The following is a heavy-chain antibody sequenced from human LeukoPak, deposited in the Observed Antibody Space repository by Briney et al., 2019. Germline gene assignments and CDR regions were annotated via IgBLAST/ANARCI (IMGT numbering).Heavy chain of an antibody. Sequence: PSETLSLTCSVSGGAISSTTYYWAWIRQPPGKGLEWIGTIYYSGSTYYNPSLKSRVTISVDTSNNQFSLKLRSVTTADTAVYYCARHRGDYDSSGYYWFDPWSQRSLVTVSS. CDR2: IYYSGST. CDR3: ARHRGDYDSSGYYWFDP. CDR1: GGAISSTTYY. V-gene: IGHV4-39*01. D-gene: IGHD3-22*01. J-gene: IGHJ5*02.